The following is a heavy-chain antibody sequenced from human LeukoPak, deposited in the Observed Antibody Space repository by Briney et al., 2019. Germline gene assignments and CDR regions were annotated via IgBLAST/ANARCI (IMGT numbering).Heavy chain of an antibody. D-gene: IGHD6-13*01. CDR1: GLTFSDYS. CDR3: AKDAAGPEY. CDR2: ISAGGGST. J-gene: IGHJ4*02. V-gene: IGHV3-23*01. Sequence: GGSLRLSCAASGLTFSDYSMTWVRQAPGKGLFWVSGISAGGGSTYYADSVKGRFTISRDNPRNTLYLQMNSLRAEDTAVYYCAKDAAGPEYWGQGTLVTVSS.